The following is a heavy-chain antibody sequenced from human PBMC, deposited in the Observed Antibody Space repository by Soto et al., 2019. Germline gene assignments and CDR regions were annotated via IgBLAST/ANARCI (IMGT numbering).Heavy chain of an antibody. V-gene: IGHV1-69*13. CDR3: ARGRGLYNSGRSQLDS. CDR2: IIPRFGTT. D-gene: IGHD1-1*01. Sequence: SVNVSCKASGDSFSKYTVNWVRQAPRQGLEWMGGIIPRFGTTNYAPTLQDRVTITADESMNTVYMELSSLRSEDTALYYCARGRGLYNSGRSQLDSWGQGTLVTVSS. CDR1: GDSFSKYT. J-gene: IGHJ4*02.